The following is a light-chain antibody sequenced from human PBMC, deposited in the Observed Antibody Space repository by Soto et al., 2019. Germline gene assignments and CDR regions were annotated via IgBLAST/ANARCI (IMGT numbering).Light chain of an antibody. V-gene: IGLV1-40*01. J-gene: IGLJ2*01. Sequence: QSVLTQPPSVSGAPGQRVTISCTGGSSNIGAGYDVHWYQQLPGTAPKLLIYGNSNRPSGVPDRFSGSKSGTSASLANTGLQAEDEADYYCHSYGSSLSRVVFRGRTKLTVL. CDR2: GNS. CDR3: HSYGSSLSRVV. CDR1: SSNIGAGYD.